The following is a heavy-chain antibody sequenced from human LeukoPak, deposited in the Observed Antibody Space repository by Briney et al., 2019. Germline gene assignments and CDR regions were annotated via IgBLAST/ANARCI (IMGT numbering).Heavy chain of an antibody. CDR3: ARVSGDDSSGYYHFDY. D-gene: IGHD3-22*01. Sequence: ASVKXSCKASGYTFTSYGISWVRQAPGQGLXXXGWISAYNGNTNYAQKLQGRVTMTTDTSTSTAYMELRSLRSDDTAVYYCARVSGDDSSGYYHFDYWGQGTLVTVSS. CDR1: GYTFTSYG. V-gene: IGHV1-18*01. J-gene: IGHJ4*02. CDR2: ISAYNGNT.